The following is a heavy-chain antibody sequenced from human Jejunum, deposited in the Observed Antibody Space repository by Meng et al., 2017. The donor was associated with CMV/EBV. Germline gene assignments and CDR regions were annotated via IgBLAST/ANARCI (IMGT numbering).Heavy chain of an antibody. V-gene: IGHV1-2*02. CDR3: ARRGAVSGSFDY. J-gene: IGHJ4*02. CDR1: GYTCSGYY. CDR2: INPNSGGT. Sequence: ASGYTCSGYYLHGVRQAPGQGLEWMGWINPNSGGTNYAQNFQGSVTMTRDTSITTAYMELSRLRSDDTAMYYCARRGAVSGSFDYWGQGTLVTVSS. D-gene: IGHD6-25*01.